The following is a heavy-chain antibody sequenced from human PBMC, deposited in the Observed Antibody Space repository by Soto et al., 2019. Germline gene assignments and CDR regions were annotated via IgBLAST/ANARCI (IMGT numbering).Heavy chain of an antibody. CDR2: IWYDGSNK. J-gene: IGHJ3*02. CDR3: AREQRRPHAFDI. V-gene: IGHV3-33*08. Sequence: SQRLPCAAVECTFSGYGMHCVIQAPGKGLEWVAVIWYDGSNKYYADSVKGRFTISRDNSKNTLYLQMNSLRAEDTAVYYCAREQRRPHAFDIWGQGTMVTVSS. CDR1: ECTFSGYG.